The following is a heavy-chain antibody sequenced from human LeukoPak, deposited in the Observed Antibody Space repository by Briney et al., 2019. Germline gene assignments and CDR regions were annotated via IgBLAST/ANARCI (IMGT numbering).Heavy chain of an antibody. CDR2: IYYSGSP. CDR3: ARPATSGTYYSAFDS. D-gene: IGHD3-22*01. V-gene: IGHV4-39*01. J-gene: IGHJ4*02. Sequence: SETLSLTCTVSGGSISNSYYYWAWIRQPPGKGLEWIRTIYYSGSPHYNPSLKTRVTISEDTSKNQFSLKLSSVTAADTAVYFCARPATSGTYYSAFDSWGQGTLVTVSS. CDR1: GGSISNSYYY.